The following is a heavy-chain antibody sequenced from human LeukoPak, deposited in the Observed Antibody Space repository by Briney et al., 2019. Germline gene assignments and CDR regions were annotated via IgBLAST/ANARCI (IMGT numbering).Heavy chain of an antibody. CDR1: GYTFTSYG. CDR3: ARDNGGDYGGVDI. J-gene: IGHJ3*02. CDR2: INPNSGGT. Sequence: ASVKVSRKASGYTFTSYGISWVRQAPGQGLEWMGWINPNSGGTNYAQKFQGRVTMTRDTSISTAYMELSRLRSDDTAVYYCARDNGGDYGGVDIWGQGTMVTVSS. D-gene: IGHD4-23*01. V-gene: IGHV1-2*02.